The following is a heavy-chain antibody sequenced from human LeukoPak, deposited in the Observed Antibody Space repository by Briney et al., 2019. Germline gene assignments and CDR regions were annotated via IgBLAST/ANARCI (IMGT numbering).Heavy chain of an antibody. CDR3: ARSPFASSGCMDL. J-gene: IGHJ6*03. CDR2: ISYDGSNK. V-gene: IGHV3-30*04. CDR1: GFTFSSYA. Sequence: GWSLRLSCAASGFTFSSYAMHWVRQAPGKGLEGVAVISYDGSNKYYADSVKGRFTISRDNSKNTLYLQMNSKRAEDKDGYYGARSPFASSGCMDLWGKGNTVPVPS.